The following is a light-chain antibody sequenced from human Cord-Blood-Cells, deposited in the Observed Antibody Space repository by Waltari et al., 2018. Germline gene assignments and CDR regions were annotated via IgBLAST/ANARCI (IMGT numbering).Light chain of an antibody. Sequence: QSALTQPASVSGSPGQSITIPCTGTSSDVGGYNYVPWYQQNPGKAPKLMIYDVRKRPSGVSNRFSGSKSGNTASLTISGLQAEDEADYYCSSYTSSSTWVFGGGTKLTVL. CDR3: SSYTSSSTWV. CDR2: DVR. CDR1: SSDVGGYNY. V-gene: IGLV2-14*01. J-gene: IGLJ3*02.